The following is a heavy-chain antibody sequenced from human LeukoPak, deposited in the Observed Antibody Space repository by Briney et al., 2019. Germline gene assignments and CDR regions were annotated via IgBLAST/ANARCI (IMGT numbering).Heavy chain of an antibody. V-gene: IGHV3-66*01. D-gene: IGHD2-15*01. CDR1: VFTVSSNY. Sequence: GGSLRLSCAASVFTVSSNYMSWVRQAPGKGLEWVSVIYSGGSTYYADSVKGRFTISRDNSKNTLYLQMNSLRAEDTAVYYCAREDPYCSGGSCYSVDYWGQGTLVTVSS. CDR2: IYSGGST. J-gene: IGHJ4*02. CDR3: AREDPYCSGGSCYSVDY.